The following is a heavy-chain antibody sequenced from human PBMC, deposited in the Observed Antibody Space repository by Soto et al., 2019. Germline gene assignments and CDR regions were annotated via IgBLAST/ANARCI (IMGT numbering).Heavy chain of an antibody. Sequence: QVQLVQSGAEVKKPGASVKVSCKASGYTFTSYAMHWVRQAPGQMREWMGWINAGNGNTKYSQKFQGRVTITRDTSASTAYMELSSLRSEDTAVYYCAREYPYYDILTGYYGNYFDYWGQGTLVTVSS. J-gene: IGHJ4*02. CDR3: AREYPYYDILTGYYGNYFDY. D-gene: IGHD3-9*01. CDR2: INAGNGNT. V-gene: IGHV1-3*01. CDR1: GYTFTSYA.